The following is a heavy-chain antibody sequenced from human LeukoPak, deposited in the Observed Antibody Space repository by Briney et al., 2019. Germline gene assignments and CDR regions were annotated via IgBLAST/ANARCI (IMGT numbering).Heavy chain of an antibody. Sequence: PGRSLRLSCVASGFTFSNYGMHWVRQAPGKGLEWVAVIWYDGSNKYYADSVKGRFTISRDNSKNTVYLQMNSLGVGDTAVYYCARWGTSSSGFFGYWGQGTLVTVSS. CDR1: GFTFSNYG. V-gene: IGHV3-33*01. CDR3: ARWGTSSSGFFGY. J-gene: IGHJ4*02. CDR2: IWYDGSNK. D-gene: IGHD6-13*01.